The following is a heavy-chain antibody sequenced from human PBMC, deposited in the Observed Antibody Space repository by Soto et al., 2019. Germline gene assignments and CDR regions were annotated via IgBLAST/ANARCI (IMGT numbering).Heavy chain of an antibody. D-gene: IGHD5-12*01. CDR3: ASERVAEMATGGYFDN. Sequence: QVHLVQSGAEVKKPGSSVKVSCKTSGGTFSDLAFSWVRQAPRQGLEWVGGIIPLFGTPNYAREFQGRVSISADEDSNTVYMELRSLRSEDTAVYYCASERVAEMATGGYFDNWGQGTLVTVSS. CDR1: GGTFSDLA. CDR2: IIPLFGTP. V-gene: IGHV1-69*01. J-gene: IGHJ4*02.